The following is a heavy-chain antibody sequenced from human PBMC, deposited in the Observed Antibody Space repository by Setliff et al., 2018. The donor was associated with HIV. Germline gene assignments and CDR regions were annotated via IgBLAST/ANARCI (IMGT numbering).Heavy chain of an antibody. D-gene: IGHD4-17*01. V-gene: IGHV4-61*10. Sequence: SETLSLTCTVSGGSISSGSYYWSWIRQPAGKGLEWIGNIYYSGSTNYNPSLKSRVTISVDTSKNQFSLKLNSVTAADTAVYYCARVSRATVTTGYWGQGTLVTVSS. J-gene: IGHJ4*02. CDR3: ARVSRATVTTGY. CDR1: GGSISSGSYY. CDR2: IYYSGST.